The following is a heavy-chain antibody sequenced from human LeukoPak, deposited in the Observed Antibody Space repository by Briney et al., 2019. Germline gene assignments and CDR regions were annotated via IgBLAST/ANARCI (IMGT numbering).Heavy chain of an antibody. D-gene: IGHD5-12*01. Sequence: SETLSLTCTVSGVSIKTNSDYWGWLRQTPGKGLEWIGSIYHVGGTYYNPSLKSRVTISIDMSKNQFSLKLTSVTAADTAIYYCARDGRSGYEDLWGPGTLVTVSS. CDR1: GVSIKTNSDY. V-gene: IGHV4-39*07. J-gene: IGHJ5*02. CDR3: ARDGRSGYEDL. CDR2: IYHVGGT.